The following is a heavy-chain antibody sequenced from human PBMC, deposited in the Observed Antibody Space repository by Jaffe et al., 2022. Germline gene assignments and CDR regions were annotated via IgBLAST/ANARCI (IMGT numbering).Heavy chain of an antibody. CDR2: INPSGGST. CDR1: GYTFTSYY. CDR3: ARWGGVRGYSGYDSSPADWYYYYYYYMDV. J-gene: IGHJ6*03. V-gene: IGHV1-46*01. D-gene: IGHD5-12*01. Sequence: QVQLVQSGAEVKKPGASVKVSCKASGYTFTSYYMHWVRQAPGQGLEWMGIINPSGGSTSYAQKFQGRVTMTRDTSTSTVYMELSSLRSEDTAVYYCARWGGVRGYSGYDSSPADWYYYYYYYMDVWGKGTTVTVSS.